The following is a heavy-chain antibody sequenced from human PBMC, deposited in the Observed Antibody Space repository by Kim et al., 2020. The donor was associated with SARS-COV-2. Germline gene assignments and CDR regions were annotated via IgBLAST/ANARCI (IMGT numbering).Heavy chain of an antibody. J-gene: IGHJ4*02. CDR2: ISYDGSNK. CDR3: AKENYYDFWRGYYQTYYFDY. V-gene: IGHV3-30*18. CDR1: GFTFSSYG. Sequence: GGSLRLSCAASGFTFSSYGMHWVRQAPGKGLEWVAVISYDGSNKYYADSVKGRFTISRDNSKNTLYLQMNSLRAEDTAVYYCAKENYYDFWRGYYQTYYFDYWGQGTLVTVSS. D-gene: IGHD3-3*01.